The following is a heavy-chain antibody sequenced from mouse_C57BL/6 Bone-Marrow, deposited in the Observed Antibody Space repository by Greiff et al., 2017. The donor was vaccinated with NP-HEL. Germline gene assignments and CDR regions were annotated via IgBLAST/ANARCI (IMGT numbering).Heavy chain of an antibody. D-gene: IGHD1-1*01. J-gene: IGHJ3*01. CDR1: GYTFTSYW. V-gene: IGHV1-55*01. Sequence: QVQLQQPGAELVKPGASVKMSCKASGYTFTSYWITWVKQRPGQGLEWIGDIYPGSGSTNYNEKFKSKATLTVDTSSSTAYMQLSSLTSEDSAVYYCARPNYYGSSYFAYWGQGTLVTVSA. CDR3: ARPNYYGSSYFAY. CDR2: IYPGSGST.